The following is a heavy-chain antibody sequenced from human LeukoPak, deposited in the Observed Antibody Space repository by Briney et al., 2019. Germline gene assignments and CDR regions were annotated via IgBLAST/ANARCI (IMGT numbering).Heavy chain of an antibody. J-gene: IGHJ4*02. CDR2: IYTSGST. Sequence: SETLSFTCTVSGGSISGYYWSWIRQPAGKGLEWIGRIYTSGSTNYNPSLKSRVTMSVDTSKNQFSLKLTSVTAADTAVYYCAREGNIIRFLNDWGQGTLVTVSS. D-gene: IGHD3-3*01. CDR1: GGSISGYY. CDR3: AREGNIIRFLND. V-gene: IGHV4-4*07.